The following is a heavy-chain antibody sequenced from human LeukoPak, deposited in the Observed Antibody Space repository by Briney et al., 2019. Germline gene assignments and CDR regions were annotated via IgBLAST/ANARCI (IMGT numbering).Heavy chain of an antibody. CDR3: SRPLIPSAVYDDL. CDR1: GFSFSVST. Sequence: PGGSLKLSCAASGFSFSVSTIHWVRQASGKGLEWVGRIRSKANNYSTAYGASVQGRFTISRDDSNNTAYLVVNSLKAEDTAVYYCSRPLIPSAVYDDLWGLGTLVTVSS. V-gene: IGHV3-73*01. D-gene: IGHD2-2*01. CDR2: IRSKANNYST. J-gene: IGHJ5*02.